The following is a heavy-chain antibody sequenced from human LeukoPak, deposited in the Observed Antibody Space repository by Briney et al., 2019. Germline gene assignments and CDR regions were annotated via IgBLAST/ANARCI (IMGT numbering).Heavy chain of an antibody. CDR3: ARDDTHYGSSGYFYDAFDI. CDR2: IRRDGSEK. J-gene: IGHJ3*02. Sequence: PGGSLRLSCAASGFTFSSYWMTWVRRAPGKGLEWVANIRRDGSEKHYVDSVTGRFTISRDNAKNSLYLQMNSLRAEDTAVYYCARDDTHYGSSGYFYDAFDIWGQGTVVTVSS. D-gene: IGHD3-22*01. V-gene: IGHV3-7*01. CDR1: GFTFSSYW.